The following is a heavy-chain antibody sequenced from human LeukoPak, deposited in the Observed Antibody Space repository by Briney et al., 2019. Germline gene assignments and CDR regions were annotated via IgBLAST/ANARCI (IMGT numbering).Heavy chain of an antibody. CDR3: ARHLHIVVVIAIPGWFDP. J-gene: IGHJ5*02. Sequence: YPSETLSLTCAVYGGSFSGYYWSWIRQPPGKGLEWIGEINHSGSTNYNPSLKSRVTISVDTSKNQFSLKLSSVTAADTAVYYCARHLHIVVVIAIPGWFDPWGQGTLVTVSS. D-gene: IGHD2-21*01. CDR2: INHSGST. V-gene: IGHV4-34*01. CDR1: GGSFSGYY.